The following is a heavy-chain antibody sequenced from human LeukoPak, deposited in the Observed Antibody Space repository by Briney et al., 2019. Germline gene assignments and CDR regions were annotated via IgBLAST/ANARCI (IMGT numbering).Heavy chain of an antibody. D-gene: IGHD3-16*02. V-gene: IGHV5-51*01. CDR1: GYSFTSYW. Sequence: GEPLKISCQGSGYSFTSYWIGWVRQMPGKGLEWMRIIYPGDSDTRYSPSFQGQVTISADKSISTAYLQWSSLKASDTAMYYCARVAFGRVIEPNWFDPWGQGTLVTVSS. CDR3: ARVAFGRVIEPNWFDP. J-gene: IGHJ5*02. CDR2: IYPGDSDT.